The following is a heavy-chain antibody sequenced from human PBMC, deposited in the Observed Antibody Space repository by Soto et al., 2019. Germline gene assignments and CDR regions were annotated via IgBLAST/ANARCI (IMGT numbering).Heavy chain of an antibody. CDR2: IRSSGSGT. J-gene: IGHJ6*03. D-gene: IGHD3-3*01. Sequence: EVQLLESGGGLVQPGGSLRLSCAASGFILSNYAMHWVRQGPGRGLEYLASIRSSGSGTHHADSVKGRFTISRDNSKNTLYLQMGSLRTDDTALYHCARDARVSGTYYYYYMDVWGKGTTVTVSS. CDR1: GFILSNYA. V-gene: IGHV3-64*07. CDR3: ARDARVSGTYYYYYMDV.